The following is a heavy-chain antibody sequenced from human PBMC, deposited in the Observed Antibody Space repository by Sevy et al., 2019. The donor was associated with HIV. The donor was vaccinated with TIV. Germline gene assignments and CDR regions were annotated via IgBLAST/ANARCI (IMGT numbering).Heavy chain of an antibody. CDR2: ISNSGNDI. J-gene: IGHJ2*01. CDR3: AKDGAPYCTGGICFPYWYFDL. D-gene: IGHD2-8*02. V-gene: IGHV3-23*01. CDR1: GFTFSTYA. Sequence: GGSLRLSCAASGFTFSTYAMGWVRQAPGKGLEWVSGISNSGNDIYYAGSVEGRFTISRENSKSTLLLEMNNLRAEDTAVYYGAKDGAPYCTGGICFPYWYFDLWGRGALVTVSS.